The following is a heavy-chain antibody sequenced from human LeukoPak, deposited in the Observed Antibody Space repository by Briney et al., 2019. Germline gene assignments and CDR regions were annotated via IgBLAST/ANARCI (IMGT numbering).Heavy chain of an antibody. CDR3: ARGSYCSGGSCYSQPIDY. CDR1: GYTFTSYG. V-gene: IGHV1-18*01. J-gene: IGHJ4*02. CDR2: ISAYNGNT. D-gene: IGHD2-15*01. Sequence: VASVKVSCKASGYTFTSYGISWVRQAPGQGLEWMGWISAYNGNTNYAQKLQGRVTMTTDTSTSTAYMELRSLRSDDTAVYYCARGSYCSGGSCYSQPIDYWGQGTLVTVSS.